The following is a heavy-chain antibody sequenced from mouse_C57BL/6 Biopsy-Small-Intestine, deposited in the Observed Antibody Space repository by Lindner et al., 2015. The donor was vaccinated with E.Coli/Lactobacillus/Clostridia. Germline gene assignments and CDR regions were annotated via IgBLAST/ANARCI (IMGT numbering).Heavy chain of an antibody. Sequence: VQLQESGGDLVKPGGSLKLSCAASGFTFSSYGMSWVRQTPDKRLEWVATISSGGSYTYYPDSVEGRFTISRDNAKNTLYLQMSSLKSEDTAMYYCARQRVYYYGSSLAYWGQGTLVTVSA. D-gene: IGHD1-1*01. CDR3: ARQRVYYYGSSLAY. CDR2: ISSGGSYT. CDR1: GFTFSSYG. V-gene: IGHV5-6*01. J-gene: IGHJ3*01.